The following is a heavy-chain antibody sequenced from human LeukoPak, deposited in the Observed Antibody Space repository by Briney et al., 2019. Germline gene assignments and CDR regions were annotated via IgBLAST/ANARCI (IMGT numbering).Heavy chain of an antibody. D-gene: IGHD2-21*02. J-gene: IGHJ2*01. Sequence: PGGSLRLSCAASGFIPSSYAIHWVRQAPGKGLEWVAVISHDGNNKYYADSVKGRFTISRDNSKNTLYLQINSLRAEDTAVYYCAKERDPRVRGYFDLWGRGTLVTVSS. CDR1: GFIPSSYA. V-gene: IGHV3-30*04. CDR3: AKERDPRVRGYFDL. CDR2: ISHDGNNK.